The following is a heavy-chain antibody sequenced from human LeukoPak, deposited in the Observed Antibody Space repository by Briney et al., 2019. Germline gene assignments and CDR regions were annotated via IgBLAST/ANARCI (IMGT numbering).Heavy chain of an antibody. CDR2: FDPEDGET. V-gene: IGHV1-24*01. J-gene: IGHJ4*02. CDR1: GYTLTELS. Sequence: ASVKVSCKVSGYTLTELSMHWVRQAPGKGLEWMGGFDPEDGETIYAQKFQGRVTMTEDTSTDTAYMELSSLRSEDTAVYYCATEGIAVAALDYWGQGTLVTVSS. CDR3: ATEGIAVAALDY. D-gene: IGHD6-19*01.